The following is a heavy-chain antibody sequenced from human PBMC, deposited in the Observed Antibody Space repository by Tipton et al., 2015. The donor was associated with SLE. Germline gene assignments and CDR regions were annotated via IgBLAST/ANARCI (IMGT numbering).Heavy chain of an antibody. CDR1: GFTFTNSW. CDR2: IKQDGNEK. Sequence: SLRLSCAASGFTFTNSWMTWVRQVPGKGLEWVANIKQDGNEKHYVDSVKGRFTISRDNAKNSLYLQMNSLRAEDTAVYYCARGVTYYYDSSGYYYVNYYYYYMDVWGKGTTVTVSS. CDR3: ARGVTYYYDSSGYYYVNYYYYYMDV. D-gene: IGHD3-22*01. V-gene: IGHV3-7*01. J-gene: IGHJ6*03.